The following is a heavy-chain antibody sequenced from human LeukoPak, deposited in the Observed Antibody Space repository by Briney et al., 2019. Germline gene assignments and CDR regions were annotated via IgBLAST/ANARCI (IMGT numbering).Heavy chain of an antibody. CDR1: GGTFSSYA. D-gene: IGHD3-22*01. CDR2: IIPIFGTA. CDR3: ARDSGRGSSGHREYFQH. J-gene: IGHJ1*01. V-gene: IGHV1-69*05. Sequence: SVTVSCKASGGTFSSYAISWVRQAPGQGLEWMGGIIPIFGTANYEQKFQGRVTTTTDESTSTAYMELSSLRPEDTAVDYCARDSGRGSSGHREYFQHWGQGTLVTVSS.